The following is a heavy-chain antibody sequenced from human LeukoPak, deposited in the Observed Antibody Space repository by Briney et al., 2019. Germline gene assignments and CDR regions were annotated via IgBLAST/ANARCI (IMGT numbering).Heavy chain of an antibody. Sequence: PSETLSLTCAVYGGSFSGYYWSWIRQPPGKGLEWIGEINHSGSTNYNPSLKSRVTISVDTSKNQFSLKLSSVTAADTAVYYCAGARPYYDFWSGYYSTLDYYYYYMDVWGKGTTVTVSS. CDR1: GGSFSGYY. J-gene: IGHJ6*03. D-gene: IGHD3-3*01. CDR3: AGARPYYDFWSGYYSTLDYYYYYMDV. V-gene: IGHV4-34*01. CDR2: INHSGST.